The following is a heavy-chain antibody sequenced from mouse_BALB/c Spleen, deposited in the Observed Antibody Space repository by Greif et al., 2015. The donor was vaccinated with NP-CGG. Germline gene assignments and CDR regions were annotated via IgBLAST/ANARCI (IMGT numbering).Heavy chain of an antibody. V-gene: IGHV1-67*01. CDR1: GYTFTDYA. Sequence: QVQLQQSGPELVRPGESVKISCKGSGYTFTDYAMHWVKQSHAKSLEWIGVISIYYDNTNYNQKFKGKATMTVDKSSSTAYMELARLTSEDSAIYYCAIDYGSSPGFAYWGQGTLVTVSA. D-gene: IGHD1-1*01. J-gene: IGHJ3*01. CDR2: ISIYYDNT. CDR3: AIDYGSSPGFAY.